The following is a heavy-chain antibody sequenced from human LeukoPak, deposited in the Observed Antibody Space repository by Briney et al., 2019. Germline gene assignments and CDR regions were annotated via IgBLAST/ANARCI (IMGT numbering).Heavy chain of an antibody. Sequence: GASVKVSCKASGYTFTSYYMHWVRQAPGQGLEWMGIINPSGGSTSYAQKFQGRVTITTDESTSTAYMELSSLRSEDTAVYYCARGGYCSSTSCPATGYFQHWGQGTLVTVSS. CDR3: ARGGYCSSTSCPATGYFQH. CDR1: GYTFTSYY. D-gene: IGHD2-2*01. V-gene: IGHV1-46*01. CDR2: INPSGGST. J-gene: IGHJ1*01.